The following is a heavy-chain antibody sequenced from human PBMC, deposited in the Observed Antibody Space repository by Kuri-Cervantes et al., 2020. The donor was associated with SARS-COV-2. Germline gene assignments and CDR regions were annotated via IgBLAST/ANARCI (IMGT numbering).Heavy chain of an antibody. J-gene: IGHJ4*02. CDR3: ARDFAFGGVIMY. D-gene: IGHD3-16*02. V-gene: IGHV3-21*01. CDR2: ISSSSSYI. CDR1: GFTFSSYA. Sequence: GGSLRLSCAASGFTFSSYAMHWVRQAPGKGLEWVSSISSSSSYIYYADSVKGRFTISRDNAKNSLYLQMNSLRAEDTAVYYCARDFAFGGVIMYWGQGTLVTVSS.